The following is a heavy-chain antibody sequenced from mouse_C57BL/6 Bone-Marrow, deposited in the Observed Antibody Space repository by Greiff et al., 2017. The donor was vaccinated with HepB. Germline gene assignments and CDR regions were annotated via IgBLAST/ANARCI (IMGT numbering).Heavy chain of an antibody. D-gene: IGHD1-1*01. Sequence: QVQLQQPGAELVKPGASVKVSCKASGYTFTSYWMHWVKQRPGQGLEWIGRIHPSDSDTNYNQKFKGKATLTVDKSSSTAYMQLSSLTSEDAAVYYCAIWGLSYYGSSYAMDYWGQGTSVTVSS. CDR1: GYTFTSYW. J-gene: IGHJ4*01. CDR2: IHPSDSDT. CDR3: AIWGLSYYGSSYAMDY. V-gene: IGHV1-74*01.